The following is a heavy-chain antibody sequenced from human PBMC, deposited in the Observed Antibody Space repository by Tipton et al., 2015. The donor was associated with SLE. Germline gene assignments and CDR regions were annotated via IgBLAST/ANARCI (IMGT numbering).Heavy chain of an antibody. V-gene: IGHV3-53*01. CDR1: GFTVRSNY. CDR2: IYSGGST. J-gene: IGHJ3*02. CDR3: ARDQGYSSGWFDAFDI. D-gene: IGHD6-19*01. Sequence: SGFTVRSNYMSWVRQAPGKGLEWVSVIYSGGSTYYADSVKGRFTISRDNSKNTLYLQMNSLRAEDAAVYYCARDQGYSSGWFDAFDIWGQGTMVTVSS.